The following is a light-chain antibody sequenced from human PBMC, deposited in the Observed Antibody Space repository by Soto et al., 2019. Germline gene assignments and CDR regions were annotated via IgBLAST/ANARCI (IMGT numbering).Light chain of an antibody. Sequence: QSVLTQPASVSGTPGQSITISGIGTSSDIGTYDHVAWFQQLPGKTPKLTIYSGSKRPSGDSYRFSGCKSGNTASLTTSGLQAEDEADYYCISYTFSRSYVFGRGTKVTV. CDR3: ISYTFSRSYV. J-gene: IGLJ6*01. CDR1: SSDIGTYDH. CDR2: SGS. V-gene: IGLV2-14*02.